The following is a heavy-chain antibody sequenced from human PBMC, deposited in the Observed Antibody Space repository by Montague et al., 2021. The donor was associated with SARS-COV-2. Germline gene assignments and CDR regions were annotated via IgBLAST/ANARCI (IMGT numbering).Heavy chain of an antibody. V-gene: IGHV4-34*01. CDR1: GGSFSGYY. CDR3: AGGTEYGSGIYSHYYYDH. J-gene: IGHJ4*02. D-gene: IGHD3-10*01. Sequence: SETLSLTCAVYGGSFSGYYWSWIRQPPGKGLEWIGEINHSGSTNYNPSLTSLVTISVDTSKNQFSLKPSSVTAADTAVYYCAGGTEYGSGIYSHYYYDHWGQGTPVTVSS. CDR2: INHSGST.